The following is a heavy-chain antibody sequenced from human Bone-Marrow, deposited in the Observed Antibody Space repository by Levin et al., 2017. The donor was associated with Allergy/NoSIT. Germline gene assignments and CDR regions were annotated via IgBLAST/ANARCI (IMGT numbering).Heavy chain of an antibody. Sequence: WASVKVSCKASGYTFVDYGISWVRQAPGQGLEWMGWISAYNGNTWYSQKFQGRVTMTTDTSTSTAYMDLRRLRSDDTAVYYCVRGGTLVRGNSQYYYYGMDVWGQGTTVTVSS. CDR1: GYTFVDYG. V-gene: IGHV1-18*01. CDR3: VRGGTLVRGNSQYYYYGMDV. J-gene: IGHJ6*02. CDR2: ISAYNGNT. D-gene: IGHD3-10*01.